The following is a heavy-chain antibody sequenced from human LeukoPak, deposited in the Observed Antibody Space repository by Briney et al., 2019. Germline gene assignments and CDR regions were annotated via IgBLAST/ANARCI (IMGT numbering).Heavy chain of an antibody. Sequence: GGSLRLSCVVSGLSISSYEMNWVRQAPGKGLEWVSYISSTGRITYYADSVKGRFTISRDNAKNTLYLQMNSLRAEDTAVYYCARDRGYTQDYWGQGTLVTVSS. CDR1: GLSISSYE. V-gene: IGHV3-48*03. J-gene: IGHJ4*02. CDR3: ARDRGYTQDY. D-gene: IGHD5-12*01. CDR2: ISSTGRIT.